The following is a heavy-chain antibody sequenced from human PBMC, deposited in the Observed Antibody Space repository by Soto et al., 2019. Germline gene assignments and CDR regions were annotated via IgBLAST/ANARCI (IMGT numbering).Heavy chain of an antibody. V-gene: IGHV1-69*13. CDR3: ATEPVMIVVAAGAFDI. CDR1: GGTFSSYA. Sequence: GASVKVSCKASGGTFSSYAISWVRQAPGQGLEWMGGIIPIFGTANYAQKFQGRVTITADESTSTAYMELSSLRSEDTAVYYCATEPVMIVVAAGAFDIWGQGTMVTVSS. CDR2: IIPIFGTA. J-gene: IGHJ3*02. D-gene: IGHD3-22*01.